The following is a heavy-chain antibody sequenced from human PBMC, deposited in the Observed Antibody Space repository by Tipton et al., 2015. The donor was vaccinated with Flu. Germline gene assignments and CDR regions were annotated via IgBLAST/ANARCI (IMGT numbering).Heavy chain of an antibody. D-gene: IGHD2-15*01. CDR1: GYSISRGYY. CDR3: SRQGAFCSRGTCSPTGHFHH. V-gene: IGHV4-38-2*01. Sequence: LRLSCDVSGYSISRGYYWGWIRQPPGKGLEWIGSIYQSGSTYYNPSLKSRITISVEPSKNQFSLKLSSVTAADTAVYYCSRQGAFCSRGTCSPTGHFHHWGRGTLVTVSS. J-gene: IGHJ1*01. CDR2: IYQSGST.